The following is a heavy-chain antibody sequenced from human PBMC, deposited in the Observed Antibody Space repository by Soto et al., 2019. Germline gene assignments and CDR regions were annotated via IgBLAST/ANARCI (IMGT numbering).Heavy chain of an antibody. CDR1: GFIFSSYG. V-gene: IGHV3-30*03. J-gene: IGHJ4*02. Sequence: SLRLSCAASGFIFSSYGMHWVRQAPGKGLDWVAVMSYDGSNKFYADSVKGRFTISRDDSKNTLYLQMNSLRAEDTAVYYCTRPSRVGHTPVYFDYWGQGTLVTVSS. CDR2: MSYDGSNK. CDR3: TRPSRVGHTPVYFDY. D-gene: IGHD1-26*01.